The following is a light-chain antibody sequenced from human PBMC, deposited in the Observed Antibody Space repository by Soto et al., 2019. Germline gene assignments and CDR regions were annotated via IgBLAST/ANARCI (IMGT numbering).Light chain of an antibody. J-gene: IGKJ4*01. V-gene: IGKV1-33*01. CDR3: QQYDNLPLT. Sequence: DIQMTQSPSSLSASVGDRVTITCQASQDISNYLNWYQQKPGKAPKLLIYDASYLETGVPSRFSGSGSGTDFTFTISSLQPEDIATYYCQQYDNLPLTFGGGTKV. CDR1: QDISNY. CDR2: DAS.